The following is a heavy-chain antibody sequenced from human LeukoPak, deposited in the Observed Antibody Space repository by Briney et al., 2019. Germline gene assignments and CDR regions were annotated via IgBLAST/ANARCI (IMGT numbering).Heavy chain of an antibody. Sequence: SETLSLTCTVSGYSITSGGKWGWIRQPPGRGLGGVGIIYHGGSTCYNPSLKSRLTISVDTSKTQFSLKLSSVTAADTAVYYCARDGGASSGNYGDYGDYWGQGTLVTVSS. V-gene: IGHV4-38-2*02. D-gene: IGHD4-17*01. CDR3: ARDGGASSGNYGDYGDY. CDR1: GYSITSGGK. J-gene: IGHJ4*02. CDR2: IYHGGST.